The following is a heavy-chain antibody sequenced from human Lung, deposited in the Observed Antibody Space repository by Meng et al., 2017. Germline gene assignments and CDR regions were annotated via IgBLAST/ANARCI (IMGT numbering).Heavy chain of an antibody. D-gene: IGHD4-11*01. CDR3: ARGPTTMAHDFDY. CDR2: INHSGST. Sequence: LQLWGAGVLTPSESLSLTCVFSVGSCRDYYWSWFRQPQGKWLEWIGEINHSGSTNYTPSLESRATISVDTSQNNLSLKLSSVTAADSAVYYCARGPTTMAHDFDYWGQGTLVTVSS. V-gene: IGHV4-34*01. CDR1: VGSCRDYY. J-gene: IGHJ4*02.